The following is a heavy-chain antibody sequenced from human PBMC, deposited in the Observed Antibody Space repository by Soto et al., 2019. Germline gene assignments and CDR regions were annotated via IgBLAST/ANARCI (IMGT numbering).Heavy chain of an antibody. D-gene: IGHD2-15*01. CDR2: INHSGST. CDR3: ARGRVVVAAAAPMFDP. Sequence: SETLSLTCAVYGGSFSGYYWSWIRQPPGKGLEWIGEINHSGSTNYNPSLKSRVTISVDTSKNQFSLKLSSVTAADTAVYYCARGRVVVAAAAPMFDPWGQGTLVTVSS. J-gene: IGHJ5*02. V-gene: IGHV4-34*01. CDR1: GGSFSGYY.